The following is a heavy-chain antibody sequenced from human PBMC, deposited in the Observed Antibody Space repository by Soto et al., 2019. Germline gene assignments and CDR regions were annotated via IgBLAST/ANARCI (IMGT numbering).Heavy chain of an antibody. D-gene: IGHD3-22*01. J-gene: IGHJ4*02. CDR1: RFTLSDHY. CDR2: SRDNPQGYST. V-gene: IGHV3-72*01. CDR3: VRATYFSDSSGYTRCLDY. Sequence: LRLSCAGPRFTLSDHYTDWVRQATGKGLEWVGSSRDNPQGYSTAYAASVKGRFTTSRDESKNSAYLQMNSLKTEDTAVYYCVRATYFSDSSGYTRCLDYWGQGTLVIVSS.